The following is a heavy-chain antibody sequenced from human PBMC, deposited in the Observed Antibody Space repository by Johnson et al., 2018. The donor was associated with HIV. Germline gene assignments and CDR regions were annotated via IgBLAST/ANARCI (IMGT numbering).Heavy chain of an antibody. CDR3: ASSFYQQLRAFDS. V-gene: IGHV3-53*01. CDR2: IYSGGST. CDR1: GFTVSSNY. J-gene: IGHJ3*02. Sequence: VQLVESGGGLIQPGGSLRLSCAASGFTVSSNYMSWVRQAPGKGLEWVSVIYSGGSTYYAASVKGRFTISRDNSKNPLYLQMNSLRAEDPAVYYCASSFYQQLRAFDSWGQGTMVTVSS. D-gene: IGHD6-13*01.